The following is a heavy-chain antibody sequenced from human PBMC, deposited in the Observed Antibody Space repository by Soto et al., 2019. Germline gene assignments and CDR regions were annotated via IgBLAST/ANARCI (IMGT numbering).Heavy chain of an antibody. Sequence: SGGSLRLSCAASGFTFSSYGMHWVRQAPGKGLEWVAVIWYDGSNKYYADSVKGRFTISRDNSKNTLYLQMNSLRAEDTAVYYCARGLTDDSSGYYSLDYWGQGTLVTVSS. CDR1: GFTFSSYG. D-gene: IGHD3-22*01. V-gene: IGHV3-33*01. J-gene: IGHJ4*02. CDR3: ARGLTDDSSGYYSLDY. CDR2: IWYDGSNK.